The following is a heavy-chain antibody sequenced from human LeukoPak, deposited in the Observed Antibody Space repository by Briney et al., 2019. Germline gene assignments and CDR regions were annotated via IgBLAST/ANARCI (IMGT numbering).Heavy chain of an antibody. D-gene: IGHD1-26*01. V-gene: IGHV3-48*02. J-gene: IGHJ4*02. CDR3: ARELGHENSGSYYGLDY. CDR2: ISSSSSTI. Sequence: PGGSLRLSCAAPGFTFSSYSMNWVRQAPGKGLEWVSYISSSSSTIYYADSVKGRFTISRDNAKNSLYLQMNSLRDEDTAVYYCARELGHENSGSYYGLDYWGQGTLVTVSS. CDR1: GFTFSSYS.